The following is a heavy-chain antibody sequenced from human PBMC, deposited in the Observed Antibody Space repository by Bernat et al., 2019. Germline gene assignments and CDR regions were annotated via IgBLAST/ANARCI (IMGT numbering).Heavy chain of an antibody. CDR3: AKVSATAMVSGGMDA. J-gene: IGHJ6*02. CDR2: ISYDGSNK. Sequence: QVQLVESGGGVVQPGRSLRLSCAASGFTFSSYGMHWVRQAPGKGLEWVAVISYDGSNKYYADSVKGRFTISRDNSKNTLYLQMNSLRAEDTAVYYCAKVSATAMVSGGMDAWGQGTTVTVSS. V-gene: IGHV3-30*18. D-gene: IGHD5-18*01. CDR1: GFTFSSYG.